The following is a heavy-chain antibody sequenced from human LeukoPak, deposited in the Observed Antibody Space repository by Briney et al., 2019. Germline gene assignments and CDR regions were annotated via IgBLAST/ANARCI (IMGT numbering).Heavy chain of an antibody. D-gene: IGHD3-16*01. CDR2: INHNGNVN. CDR1: GFTFSSYW. J-gene: IGHJ6*02. V-gene: IGHV3-7*03. CDR3: ARGGGLDV. Sequence: GGSLRLSCAASGFTFSSYWMNWARQAPGKGLEWVASINHNGNVNYYVDSVKGRFTISRDNAKNSLYLQMSNLSAEDTAVYFCARGGGLDVWGQGATVTVSS.